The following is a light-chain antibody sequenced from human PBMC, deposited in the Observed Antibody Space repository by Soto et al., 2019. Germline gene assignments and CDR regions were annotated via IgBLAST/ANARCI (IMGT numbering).Light chain of an antibody. CDR3: QQYGSSRT. CDR1: QSVSSSY. V-gene: IGKV3-20*01. CDR2: GAS. Sequence: EIVLTQSPGTLSLSPGERATLSFRASQSVSSSYLAWYQQKPGQAPRLLIYGASSRATGIPDRFSGSGSGTDFTLTISGVEAEDFAVYYCQQYGSSRTFGQGTKVEIK. J-gene: IGKJ1*01.